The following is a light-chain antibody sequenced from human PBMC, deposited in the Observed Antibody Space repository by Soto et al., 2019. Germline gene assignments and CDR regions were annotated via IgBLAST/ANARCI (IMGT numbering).Light chain of an antibody. CDR3: QQYDNLPYT. CDR2: DAS. Sequence: DIQMTQSPSSLSASVGDRVTITCQASQDISNFLNWYQQKPGKAPKLLIYDASNLETGVPSRFSESGSGTDFTFTISGQQPEDIATYYCQQYDNLPYTFGQGTKLEIK. CDR1: QDISNF. J-gene: IGKJ2*01. V-gene: IGKV1-33*01.